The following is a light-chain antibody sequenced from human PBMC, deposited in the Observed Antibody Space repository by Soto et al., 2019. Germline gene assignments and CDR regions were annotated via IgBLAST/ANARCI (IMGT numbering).Light chain of an antibody. V-gene: IGKV1-5*01. CDR3: HQSKNYSYS. CDR2: DAS. Sequence: IQMTQSPSTVSASVGDSVTISCRASQPVNTFLAWYQQKPGGGPKVVIFDASNLGSGVPSRFSGSGFGTEFTLSITSLQPDDFATYYCHQSKNYSYSFGQGTKLELK. J-gene: IGKJ2*03. CDR1: QPVNTF.